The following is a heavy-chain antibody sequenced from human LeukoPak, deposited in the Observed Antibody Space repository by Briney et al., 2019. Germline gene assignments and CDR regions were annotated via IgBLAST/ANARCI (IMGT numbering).Heavy chain of an antibody. CDR2: IKQDGSEK. J-gene: IGHJ4*02. Sequence: PGGSLRLSCAASGFTFSSYRMSWVRQAPGKGQEWVANIKQDGSEKYYVDSVKGRFTISRDNAKNSLYLQMNSLRAEDTAVYYCASEYVWGSYRYLDYWGQGTLVTVSS. D-gene: IGHD3-16*02. CDR1: GFTFSSYR. V-gene: IGHV3-7*01. CDR3: ASEYVWGSYRYLDY.